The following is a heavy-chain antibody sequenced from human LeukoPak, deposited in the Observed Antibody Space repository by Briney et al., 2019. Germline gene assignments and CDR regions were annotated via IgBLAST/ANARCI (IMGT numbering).Heavy chain of an antibody. J-gene: IGHJ6*03. V-gene: IGHV3-49*04. CDR1: GFTISHAW. CDR3: TRDSGTYGYFYYMDV. D-gene: IGHD1-26*01. CDR2: IRNKAYGGTT. Sequence: GGSLRLSCAASGFTISHAWMSWVRQAPGKGLEWEGFIRNKAYGGTTEYAASVKGRFTISRDDSKSIAYLQMNSLKTEDTAVYYCTRDSGTYGYFYYMDVWGKGTTVTISS.